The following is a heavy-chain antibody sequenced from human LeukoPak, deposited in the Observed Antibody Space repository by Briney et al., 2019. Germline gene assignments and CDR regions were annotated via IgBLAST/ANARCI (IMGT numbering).Heavy chain of an antibody. V-gene: IGHV3-9*01. Sequence: GGSLRLSCAASGFTFYDYDMHWVRQAPGKGLEWVSGISWNSGSIVYADSVKGRFTISRDNAKNSLYLQMNSLRAEDTALYYCAKDMGSSGWAVRFDYWGQGTLVTVSS. CDR3: AKDMGSSGWAVRFDY. J-gene: IGHJ4*02. D-gene: IGHD6-19*01. CDR1: GFTFYDYD. CDR2: ISWNSGSI.